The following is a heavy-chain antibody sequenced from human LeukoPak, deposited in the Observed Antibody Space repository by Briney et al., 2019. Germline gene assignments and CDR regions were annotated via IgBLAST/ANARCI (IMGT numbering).Heavy chain of an antibody. V-gene: IGHV4-34*01. CDR1: GGSFSGYY. D-gene: IGHD2-15*01. CDR3: ARGCVVAATLSWFDP. CDR2: INHSGST. J-gene: IGHJ5*02. Sequence: PSETLSLTCAVYGGSFSGYYWSWIRQPPGKGLEWIGEINHSGSTNYNPFLKSRVTISVDTSKNQFSLKLSSVTAADTAVYYCARGCVVAATLSWFDPWGQGTLVTVSS.